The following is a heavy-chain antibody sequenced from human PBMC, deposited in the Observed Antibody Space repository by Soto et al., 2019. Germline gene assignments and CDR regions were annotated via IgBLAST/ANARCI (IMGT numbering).Heavy chain of an antibody. CDR3: TRGPF. J-gene: IGHJ4*02. CDR1: GFTFTTSW. CDR2: IKPDGRDK. V-gene: IGHV3-7*03. Sequence: GGSLRLSCAASGFTFTTSWMSWVRHSPVKGLEWVAYIKPDGRDKSYVDSVKGRFIISRDNAQNSLYLEMNSLRDEDTAVYYCTRGPFWRQRTLVTVSS.